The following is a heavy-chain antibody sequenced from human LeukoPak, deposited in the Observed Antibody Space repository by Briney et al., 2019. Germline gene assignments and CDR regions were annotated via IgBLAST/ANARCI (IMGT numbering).Heavy chain of an antibody. J-gene: IGHJ4*02. CDR3: ARGSYYYESSGYPALDF. D-gene: IGHD3-22*01. Sequence: SETLSLTCTVSGYSISTAYYWGWIRQPPGKGLESMGSIYHRGSTYYNPSLKSRVTISVDTSKNQFSLKLSSVTAADTAVYYCARGSYYYESSGYPALDFWGQGTLVTVSS. CDR2: IYHRGST. V-gene: IGHV4-38-2*02. CDR1: GYSISTAYY.